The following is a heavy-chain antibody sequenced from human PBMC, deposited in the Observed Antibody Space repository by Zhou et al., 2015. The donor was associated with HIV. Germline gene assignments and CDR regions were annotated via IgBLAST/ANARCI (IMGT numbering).Heavy chain of an antibody. CDR3: VREGWGSWYFDL. CDR2: IRGGNP. V-gene: IGHV1-18*01. Sequence: QIQLVQSGVEVKMPGASVKVSCKASGYTFTTYEIAWVRQAPGQGLEWMGWIRGGNPICAQRLQDRVTMTTDTSTNTAYMELRSLRSDDTAAYYCVREGWGSWYFDLWGRGTLVRVSS. D-gene: IGHD7-27*01. J-gene: IGHJ2*01. CDR1: GYTFTTYE.